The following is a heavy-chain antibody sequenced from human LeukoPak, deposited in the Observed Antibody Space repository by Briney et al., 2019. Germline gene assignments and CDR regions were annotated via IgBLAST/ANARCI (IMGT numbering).Heavy chain of an antibody. V-gene: IGHV4-39*07. Sequence: KPSETLSLTCTVSGGSISSSSYYWGWIRQPPGKGLEWIGSIYYSGSTYYNPSLKSRVTISVDTSKNQFSLKLSSVTAADTAVYYCARVHGHTLWFFDLWGRGTLVTVSS. CDR3: ARVHGHTLWFFDL. CDR2: IYYSGST. J-gene: IGHJ2*01. CDR1: GGSISSSSYY.